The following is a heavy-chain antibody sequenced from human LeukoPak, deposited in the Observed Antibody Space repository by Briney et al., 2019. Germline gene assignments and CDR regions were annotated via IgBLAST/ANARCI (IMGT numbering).Heavy chain of an antibody. V-gene: IGHV1-2*02. D-gene: IGHD4-11*01. CDR2: INPNSGDT. J-gene: IGHJ4*02. CDR1: GYTFTGFY. Sequence: ASVTVSCKASGYTFTGFYIHWVRQAPGQGLEWMGWINPNSGDTSHAQKFQGRLTLTRDTSTNTVYMELSSLRSDDTAVYYCARLYSSNRPFDYWGQGTLVTVSS. CDR3: ARLYSSNRPFDY.